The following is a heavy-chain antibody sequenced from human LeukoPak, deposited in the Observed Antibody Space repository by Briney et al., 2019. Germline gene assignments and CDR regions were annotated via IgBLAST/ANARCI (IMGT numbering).Heavy chain of an antibody. Sequence: QTGGSLRLSCAASGFTFSSYWMSWVRQAPGKGLEWVANIKQDGSEKYYVDSVKGRFTISRDNAKNSLYLQMNSLRAEDTAVYYCARESGSSSWRIVYWGQGTLVTVSS. D-gene: IGHD6-13*01. CDR1: GFTFSSYW. J-gene: IGHJ4*02. CDR3: ARESGSSSWRIVY. CDR2: IKQDGSEK. V-gene: IGHV3-7*01.